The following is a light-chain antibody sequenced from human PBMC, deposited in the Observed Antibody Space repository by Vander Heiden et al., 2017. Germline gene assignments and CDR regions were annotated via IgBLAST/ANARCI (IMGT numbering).Light chain of an antibody. CDR1: SSNIGAGYD. J-gene: IGLJ2*01. Sequence: QSVLTQPPSVSGAPGQRVTISCTGSSSNIGAGYDVHWYQQLPGTAPNLLIYGNNNRPSGVPDRFSGSESGTSASLALTGLQAEDEADYYCQSYDSSLSGVVFGGGTKLTVL. V-gene: IGLV1-40*01. CDR3: QSYDSSLSGVV. CDR2: GNN.